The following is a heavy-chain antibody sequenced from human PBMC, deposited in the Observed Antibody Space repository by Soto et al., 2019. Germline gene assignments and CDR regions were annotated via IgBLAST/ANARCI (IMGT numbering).Heavy chain of an antibody. CDR1: GFPFNTYA. CDR2: TSIGGNT. J-gene: IGHJ5*02. CDR3: AKDLRPGLVVPTKSGFDP. Sequence: PGGSLRLSCEASGFPFNTYAMTWFRQLPGMGLEWVSTTSIGGNTDFAESVRGRFSVSRDNSKNTLYLQMTNLRAEDAAIYFCAKDLRPGLVVPTKSGFDPRGQGTQVTVSS. D-gene: IGHD3-10*01. V-gene: IGHV3-23*01.